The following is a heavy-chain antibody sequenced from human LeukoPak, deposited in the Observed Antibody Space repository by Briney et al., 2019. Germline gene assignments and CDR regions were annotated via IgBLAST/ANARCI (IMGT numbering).Heavy chain of an antibody. CDR2: MNPNSGNT. Sequence: ASVKVSCKVSGYTLTELSMHWVRQAPGQGLEWMGWMNPNSGNTGYAQKFQGRVTMTRNTSISTAYMELSSLRSEDTAVYYCARRCHYDFWSGYVSYYYYGMDVWGQGTTVTVSS. J-gene: IGHJ6*02. CDR3: ARRCHYDFWSGYVSYYYYGMDV. CDR1: GYTLTELS. D-gene: IGHD3-3*01. V-gene: IGHV1-8*01.